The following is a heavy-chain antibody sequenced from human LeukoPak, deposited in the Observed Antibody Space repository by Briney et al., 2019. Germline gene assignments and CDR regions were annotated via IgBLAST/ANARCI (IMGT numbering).Heavy chain of an antibody. CDR2: IKQDGSEK. CDR3: ARIRAEYYYGSGSYPYYFDY. CDR1: GFIFSSYW. J-gene: IGHJ4*02. Sequence: GGSLRLSCAASGFIFSSYWMAWVRQAPGKGLEWVANIKQDGSEKYYVDSVKGRFTISRDNAKNSLYLQMNSLRAEDTAVYYCARIRAEYYYGSGSYPYYFDYWGQGTLVTVSS. V-gene: IGHV3-7*01. D-gene: IGHD3-10*01.